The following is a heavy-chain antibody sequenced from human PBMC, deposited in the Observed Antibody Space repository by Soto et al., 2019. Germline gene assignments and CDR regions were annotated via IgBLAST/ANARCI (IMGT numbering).Heavy chain of an antibody. V-gene: IGHV2-5*02. J-gene: IGHJ5*02. CDR2: FSWANDK. CDR3: AHILFVIYDSSVKCFHP. Sequence: QITLKESGPTLVTPTQTLTLTCTFSGFSRSTSSVGVGWIRQPPGTALACLALFSWANDKRYSPSLKSSLTITNDASKHQVVLTMTDMNPLDTATSCCAHILFVIYDSSVKCFHPWAQGTLGSVSS. D-gene: IGHD3-22*01. CDR1: GFSRSTSSVG.